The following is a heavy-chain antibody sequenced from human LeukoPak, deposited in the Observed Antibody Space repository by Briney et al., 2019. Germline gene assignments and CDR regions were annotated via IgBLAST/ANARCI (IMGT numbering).Heavy chain of an antibody. D-gene: IGHD3-22*01. Sequence: SVKVSCKPSGYTFTSYEINWVRQATGPRLEWMGWMNPNRGNTGYAQTFQGRVTMTRYTSISTAYMELSSLRSEDTAVYYWARGPRMVDDGGAYYFDYWGQGTLVTVSS. CDR1: GYTFTSYE. CDR3: ARGPRMVDDGGAYYFDY. CDR2: MNPNRGNT. J-gene: IGHJ4*02. V-gene: IGHV1-8*01.